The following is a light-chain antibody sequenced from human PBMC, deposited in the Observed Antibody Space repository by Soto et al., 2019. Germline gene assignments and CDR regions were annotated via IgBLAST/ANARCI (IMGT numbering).Light chain of an antibody. Sequence: EIVMTQSPPTLSVSPGERAALSCRVSQSIRSTLAWYQQKPGQAPSLLISGASTMATDISARFSGSGSGTEVTLTINSLQSKDFAVYYCQQYNNWPAITFGQGTRLEMK. V-gene: IGKV3D-15*01. CDR1: QSIRST. CDR3: QQYNNWPAIT. CDR2: GAS. J-gene: IGKJ5*01.